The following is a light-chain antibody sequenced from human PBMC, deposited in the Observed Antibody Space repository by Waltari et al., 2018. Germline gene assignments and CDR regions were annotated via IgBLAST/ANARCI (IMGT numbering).Light chain of an antibody. Sequence: EIVLTQSPGTLSLSHGERATLSCRASQSVSKYLAWYQQKPGQAPRLLIYDASIRSTGIPDRFSGSGSGTDFSLTISRLEPEDFAVYYCQKYVNLPATFGQGTKVEIK. CDR1: QSVSKY. J-gene: IGKJ1*01. CDR2: DAS. V-gene: IGKV3-20*01. CDR3: QKYVNLPAT.